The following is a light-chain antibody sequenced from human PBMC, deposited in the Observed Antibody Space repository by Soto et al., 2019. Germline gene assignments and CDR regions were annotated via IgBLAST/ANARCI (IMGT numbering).Light chain of an antibody. CDR1: QSVTSN. J-gene: IGKJ1*01. V-gene: IGKV3-15*01. Sequence: IVMTQSPATLSVSPGERATLSCRASQSVTSNLAWYQQKPGQAPRLLIYGASTRATGVPARFSGSGSGTEFTLTISSLQSEDFAVYYCNQYNRWWTFGQGTKVEV. CDR3: NQYNRWWT. CDR2: GAS.